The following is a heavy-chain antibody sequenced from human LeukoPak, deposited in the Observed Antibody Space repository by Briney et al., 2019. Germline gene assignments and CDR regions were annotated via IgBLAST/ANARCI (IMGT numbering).Heavy chain of an antibody. CDR2: IKPDASEK. J-gene: IGHJ5*02. D-gene: IGHD5-18*01. CDR3: ASTANNWFDP. CDR1: GFIFGSNW. Sequence: GGSLRLSCAASGFIFGSNWMSWVRQAPGKGLEWVAVIKPDASEKYYVDSLKGRFTISRDNAKNSLFLQMNSLRVEDTAVYYCASTANNWFDPWGQGTLVTVSS. V-gene: IGHV3-7*05.